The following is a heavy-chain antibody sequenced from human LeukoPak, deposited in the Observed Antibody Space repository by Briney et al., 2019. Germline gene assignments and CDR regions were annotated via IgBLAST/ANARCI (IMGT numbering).Heavy chain of an antibody. D-gene: IGHD6-19*01. V-gene: IGHV4-59*01. CDR2: IFYSGST. Sequence: SETLSLTCTLSGGSISNYYWSWLRQPPGKGLEWIGYIFYSGSTNYNPSLKSRVTISVDTSKNQFSLKLSSVTAADTAVYYCARVGQWPAFDSWGQGTLVTVSS. CDR1: GGSISNYY. CDR3: ARVGQWPAFDS. J-gene: IGHJ4*02.